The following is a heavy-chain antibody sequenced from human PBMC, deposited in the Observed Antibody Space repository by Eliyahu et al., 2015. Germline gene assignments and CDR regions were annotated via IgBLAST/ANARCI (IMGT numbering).Heavy chain of an antibody. D-gene: IGHD6-19*01. CDR1: XFXLTTSGXC. V-gene: IGHV2-70*13. J-gene: IGHJ6*02. CDR3: ARIREAAVAGIIYYYYGMDV. CDR2: IDWDENK. Sequence: QVTLRESGPALVKPTQTLTLTCTFSXFXLTTSGXCMXWIRQPPGKALXWLALIDWDENKYYSTSLRTRLTISKDTSKNQVVLTMTNMDPVDTATYYCARIREAAVAGIIYYYYGMDVWGQGTTVTVSS.